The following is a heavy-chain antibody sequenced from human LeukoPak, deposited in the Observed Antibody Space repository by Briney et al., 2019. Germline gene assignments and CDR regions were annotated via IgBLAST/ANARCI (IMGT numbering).Heavy chain of an antibody. CDR3: ARDSGERGSGSYLIAY. J-gene: IGHJ4*02. CDR2: IYYSGST. Sequence: GSLRLSCAASGFTFSSYSMSWIRQPPGKGLEWIGYIYYSGSTNYNPSLKSRVTISVDTSKNQFSLKLSSVTADDTAVYYCARDSGERGSGSYLIAYWGQGTLVTVSS. V-gene: IGHV4-59*01. D-gene: IGHD3-10*01. CDR1: GFTFSSYS.